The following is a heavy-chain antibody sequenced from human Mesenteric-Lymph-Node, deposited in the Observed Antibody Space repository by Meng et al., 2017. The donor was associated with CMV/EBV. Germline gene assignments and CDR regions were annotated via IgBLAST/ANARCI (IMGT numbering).Heavy chain of an antibody. V-gene: IGHV3-30*02. D-gene: IGHD3-16*01. CDR1: GFTLNSNA. J-gene: IGHJ4*02. Sequence: GGSLRLSCAASGFTLNSNAMSWVRQAPGKGLEWVAFIRYDGSNKYYADSVKGRFTISRDNSKNTLYLQMNSLRAEDTAVYYCAKDWALGYWGQGTLVTVSS. CDR2: IRYDGSNK. CDR3: AKDWALGY.